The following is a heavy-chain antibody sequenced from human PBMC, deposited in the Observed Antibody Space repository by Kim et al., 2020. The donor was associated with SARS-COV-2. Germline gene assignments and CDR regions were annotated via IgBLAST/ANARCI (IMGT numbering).Heavy chain of an antibody. Sequence: GGSLRLSCEASGFTLTNYWMNWVRQGPEKGLVWVSRSNSDGSVTHYADSVKGRFTISRDNAKNTLFLLLNSLGVEDTAIYYCARGSFQQGFDPWGQGTLVTVSS. CDR1: GFTLTNYW. CDR3: ARGSFQQGFDP. D-gene: IGHD6-13*01. CDR2: SNSDGSVT. J-gene: IGHJ5*02. V-gene: IGHV3-74*01.